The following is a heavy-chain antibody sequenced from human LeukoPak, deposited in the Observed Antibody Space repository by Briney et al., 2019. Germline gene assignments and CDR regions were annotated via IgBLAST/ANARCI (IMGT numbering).Heavy chain of an antibody. J-gene: IGHJ6*02. CDR2: IYSGGST. Sequence: GGSLRLSCAASGFTVSSNYMSWVRQAPGKGLEWVSVIYSGGSTYYADSVKGRFTISRDNSKNTLYLQMNSLRAEDTAVYYCARDLAMYSGSTYYYYGMDVWGQGTTVTVSS. CDR1: GFTVSSNY. D-gene: IGHD3-10*01. V-gene: IGHV3-66*01. CDR3: ARDLAMYSGSTYYYYGMDV.